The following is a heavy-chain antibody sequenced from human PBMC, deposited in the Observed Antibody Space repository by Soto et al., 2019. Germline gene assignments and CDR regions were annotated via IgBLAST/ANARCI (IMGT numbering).Heavy chain of an antibody. J-gene: IGHJ6*02. D-gene: IGHD6-13*01. V-gene: IGHV1-8*01. Sequence: QVQLVQSGAEVKKPGASVKVSCKASGYTFTSYDINWVRQATGQGLEWMGWMNPNSGNTGSAQKFQGRVTMTRNTSISTAYMELSSLRSEDTAVYYCARGSSSWYLLYYYYYYGMDVWGQGTTVTVSS. CDR3: ARGSSSWYLLYYYYYYGMDV. CDR1: GYTFTSYD. CDR2: MNPNSGNT.